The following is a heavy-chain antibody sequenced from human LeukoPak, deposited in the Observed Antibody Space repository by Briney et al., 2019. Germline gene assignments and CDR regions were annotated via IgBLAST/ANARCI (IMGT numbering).Heavy chain of an antibody. J-gene: IGHJ5*02. V-gene: IGHV1-8*01. CDR3: ARGPNKSDGGNSGSAWFDP. CDR1: GYTFTTYD. CDR2: MYPNSGNT. Sequence: GASVKVSCKASGYTFTTYDINWVRQATGQGREWMGWMYPNSGNTDYAQKFQGRVTMTRNTSISTAYMELSSVRSEDTAVYYCARGPNKSDGGNSGSAWFDPWGQGTLVTVSS. D-gene: IGHD4-23*01.